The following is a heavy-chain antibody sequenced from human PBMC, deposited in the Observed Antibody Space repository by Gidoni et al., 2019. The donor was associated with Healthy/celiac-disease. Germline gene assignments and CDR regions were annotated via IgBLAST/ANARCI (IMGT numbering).Heavy chain of an antibody. D-gene: IGHD6-25*01. CDR3: AKSPGPPQRGAFDI. J-gene: IGHJ3*02. V-gene: IGHV3-30*18. CDR2: ISYDGSNK. Sequence: QVQLVASGGGVVKPGRSLRHSCAASGFPFSSYGMHWVRQAPGKGLEWVSVISYDGSNKYYADSVKCRFTISRDNSKNTLYLQMNSLRAEDTAVYYCAKSPGPPQRGAFDIWGQGTMVTVSS. CDR1: GFPFSSYG.